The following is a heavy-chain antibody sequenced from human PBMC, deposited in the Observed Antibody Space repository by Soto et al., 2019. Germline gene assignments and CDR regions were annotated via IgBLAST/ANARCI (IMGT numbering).Heavy chain of an antibody. CDR1: GGTFDNYA. CDR3: ARTYHYDSEGKTYFYYGMDV. D-gene: IGHD3-22*01. Sequence: QVQLVQSGAEVKKPGSSVKVSCKASGGTFDNYAITWVRQAPGQGLEWVGGIIPMLESVNYAEKFQDRVTITQDESTNIDYSEESSLRSEDTTMYYCARTYHYDSEGKTYFYYGMDVWGQGTTVTVSS. CDR2: IIPMLESV. J-gene: IGHJ6*02. V-gene: IGHV1-69*05.